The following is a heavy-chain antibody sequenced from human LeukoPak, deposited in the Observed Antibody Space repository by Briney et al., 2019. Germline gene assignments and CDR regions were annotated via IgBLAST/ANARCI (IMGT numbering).Heavy chain of an antibody. D-gene: IGHD2-2*01. J-gene: IGHJ6*02. V-gene: IGHV3-11*01. CDR2: ISGRGSDI. Sequence: GGSLRLSCVASGFPFGDYYMSWIHQAPGEGLDWVAYISGRGSDIYYADSVKGRFTISRDNARDSLHLQMNSLRAEDTAVYYCARGFDCSSTSCSCMDVWGQGTTVTVSS. CDR1: GFPFGDYY. CDR3: ARGFDCSSTSCSCMDV.